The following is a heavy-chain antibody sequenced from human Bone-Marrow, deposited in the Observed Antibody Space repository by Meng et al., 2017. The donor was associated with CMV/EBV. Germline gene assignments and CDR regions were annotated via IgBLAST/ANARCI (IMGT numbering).Heavy chain of an antibody. CDR3: ARGRYSSSWLFWSWFDP. CDR1: GGSFSGYY. CDR2: INHSGST. Sequence: GSLRLSCAVYGGSFSGYYWSWIRQPPGKGLEWIGEINHSGSTNYNPSLKSRVTISVDTSKNQFSLKLSSVTAADTAVYYCARGRYSSSWLFWSWFDPWGQGTLVTVSS. J-gene: IGHJ5*02. D-gene: IGHD6-13*01. V-gene: IGHV4-34*01.